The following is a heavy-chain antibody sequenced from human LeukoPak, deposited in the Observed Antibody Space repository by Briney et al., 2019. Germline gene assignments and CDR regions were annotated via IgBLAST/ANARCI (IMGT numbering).Heavy chain of an antibody. D-gene: IGHD2-2*01. Sequence: GASVKVSCKASGGTSSSYAISWVRQAPGQGLEWMGGIIPIFGTANYAQKFQGRVTITADESTSTAYMELRSLRSDDTAVYYCARTRYCSSTSCAPGWFDPWGQGTLVTVSS. CDR2: IIPIFGTA. CDR3: ARTRYCSSTSCAPGWFDP. V-gene: IGHV1-69*01. CDR1: GGTSSSYA. J-gene: IGHJ5*02.